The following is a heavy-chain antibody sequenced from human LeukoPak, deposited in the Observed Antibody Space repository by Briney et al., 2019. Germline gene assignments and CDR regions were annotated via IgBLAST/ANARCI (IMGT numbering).Heavy chain of an antibody. CDR2: IYYSGST. J-gene: IGHJ6*03. CDR3: ARVRGYSSSWYAGYYYYYYMDV. Sequence: TSETLSLTCTVSGGSINSYYWSWIRQPPGKGLEWIGYIYYSGSTNYNPSLKSRVTISVDTSKNQFSLKLSSVTAADTAVYYCARVRGYSSSWYAGYYYYYYMDVWGKGTTVTISS. CDR1: GGSINSYY. V-gene: IGHV4-59*01. D-gene: IGHD6-13*01.